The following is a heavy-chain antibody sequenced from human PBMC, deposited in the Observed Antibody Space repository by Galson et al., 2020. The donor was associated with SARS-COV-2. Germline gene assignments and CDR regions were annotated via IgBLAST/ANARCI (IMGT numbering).Heavy chain of an antibody. CDR2: IYTSGDT. CDR1: GGSITSGSYY. CDR3: ARGFDL. J-gene: IGHJ5*02. Sequence: SETLSLTCTVSGGSITSGSYYWNWVRQPAGKGLEWIGRIYTSGDTNYNPSLKSRITMSVDTSKNQISLKLNSVTAADTAVYYCARGFDLWGRGTLVTVSS. V-gene: IGHV4-61*02.